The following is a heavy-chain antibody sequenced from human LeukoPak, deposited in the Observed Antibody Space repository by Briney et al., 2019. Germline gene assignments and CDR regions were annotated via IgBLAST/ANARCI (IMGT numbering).Heavy chain of an antibody. Sequence: ASVKVSCKASGYTFTGYYMHWVRQAPGQGLEWMGWINPNSGGTNYAQKFQGRVTMTRDTSISTAYMELRSLRSDDTAVYYCARGSAYYYDSSGYPLGPWGQGTLVTVSS. D-gene: IGHD3-22*01. CDR3: ARGSAYYYDSSGYPLGP. J-gene: IGHJ5*02. CDR2: INPNSGGT. CDR1: GYTFTGYY. V-gene: IGHV1-2*02.